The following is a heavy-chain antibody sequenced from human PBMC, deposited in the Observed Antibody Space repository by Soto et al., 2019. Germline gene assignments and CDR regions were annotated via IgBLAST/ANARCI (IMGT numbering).Heavy chain of an antibody. J-gene: IGHJ4*02. V-gene: IGHV3-9*01. D-gene: IGHD3-22*01. Sequence: EVQLVESGGGLVQPGRSLRLSCAASGFTFDDYAMHWVRQAPWKGLEWVSGISWNSGSIGYADSVKGRFTISRDNAKNSLYLKMNSLRAEDTASYYCAKGRGGSMIWVGHDYWGQGTLVNVSS. CDR1: GFTFDDYA. CDR2: ISWNSGSI. CDR3: AKGRGGSMIWVGHDY.